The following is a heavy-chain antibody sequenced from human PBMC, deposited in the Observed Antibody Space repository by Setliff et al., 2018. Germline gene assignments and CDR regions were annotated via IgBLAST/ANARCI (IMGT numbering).Heavy chain of an antibody. CDR1: GFTFSSSA. Sequence: GGSLRLSCAASGFTFSSSAMAWVRQAPGKGLEWVSAISSTITSTYYADSVKGRFTISRDNSKNTLYLQMNSLRAEDTAVYYCAKDRGLGISGGDAFDIWGQGTMVTVSS. CDR2: ISSTITST. V-gene: IGHV3-23*01. CDR3: AKDRGLGISGGDAFDI. D-gene: IGHD7-27*01. J-gene: IGHJ3*02.